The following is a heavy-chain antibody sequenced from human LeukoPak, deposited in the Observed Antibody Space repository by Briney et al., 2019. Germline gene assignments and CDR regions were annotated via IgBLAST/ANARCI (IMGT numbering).Heavy chain of an antibody. J-gene: IGHJ4*02. CDR1: GYTFTSYD. V-gene: IGHV1-8*01. D-gene: IGHD6-19*01. Sequence: ASVKVSCKASGYTFTSYDINWVGQAAGQGLEGMGGINPNGGNTGSAQKFQGRVTMTRNNSISTAYMEMSSLRSEDTAVYYCARSIAVAGGSRYYFDYWGQGTLVTVSS. CDR2: INPNGGNT. CDR3: ARSIAVAGGSRYYFDY.